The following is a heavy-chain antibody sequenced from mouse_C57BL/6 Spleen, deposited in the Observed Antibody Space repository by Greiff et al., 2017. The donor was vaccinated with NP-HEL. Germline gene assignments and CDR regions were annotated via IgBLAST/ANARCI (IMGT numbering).Heavy chain of an antibody. Sequence: EVQLVESGGGLVKPGGSLKLSCAASGFTFSDYGMHWVRQAPEKGLEWVAYISSGSSTIYYADTVKGRFTISRDNAKNTLFLQMTSLRSEDTAMYYCARNSNSYAMDYWGQGTSVTVSS. D-gene: IGHD2-5*01. CDR2: ISSGSSTI. V-gene: IGHV5-17*01. CDR1: GFTFSDYG. CDR3: ARNSNSYAMDY. J-gene: IGHJ4*01.